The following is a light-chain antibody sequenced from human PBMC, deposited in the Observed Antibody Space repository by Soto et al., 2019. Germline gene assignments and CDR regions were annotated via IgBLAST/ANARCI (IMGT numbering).Light chain of an antibody. Sequence: SYELTQPLSVSVAPGQTARITCAGNNIGSKNVHWYQQKPGQAPVLVIYRDSNRPSGIPERFSGSNSGNTATLTISRAQAGDEADYYCQVCDSSTARVFGGGTKLTVL. V-gene: IGLV3-9*01. CDR3: QVCDSSTARV. CDR2: RDS. CDR1: NIGSKN. J-gene: IGLJ3*02.